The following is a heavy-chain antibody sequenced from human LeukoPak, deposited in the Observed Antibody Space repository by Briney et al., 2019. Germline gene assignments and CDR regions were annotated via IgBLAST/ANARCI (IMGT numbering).Heavy chain of an antibody. D-gene: IGHD6-6*01. CDR3: ARAEYSSSSGRYYYMDV. CDR1: GGTFSSYA. Sequence: SVKVSCKASGGTFSSYAISWVRQAPGQGLEWMGGIIPIFGTANYAQKFQGRVTITTDESTSTAYMELSSLRSEDTAVYCCARAEYSSSSGRYYYMDVWGKGTTVTVSS. CDR2: IIPIFGTA. J-gene: IGHJ6*03. V-gene: IGHV1-69*05.